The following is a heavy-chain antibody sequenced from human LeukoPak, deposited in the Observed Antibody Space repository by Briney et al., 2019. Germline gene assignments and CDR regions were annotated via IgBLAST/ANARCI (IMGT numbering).Heavy chain of an antibody. CDR3: AREKSGAWFDP. CDR2: ISGYNGKT. D-gene: IGHD3-10*01. Sequence: ASVKVSCKTSGYTFNSHYVGWVRQAPGQGLEWMGWISGYNGKTNYAQKLQGRVTMTTDTSTTTAYMELRSLRSDDTAVYYCAREKSGAWFDPWGQGTLVIVSS. J-gene: IGHJ5*02. V-gene: IGHV1-18*01. CDR1: GYTFNSHY.